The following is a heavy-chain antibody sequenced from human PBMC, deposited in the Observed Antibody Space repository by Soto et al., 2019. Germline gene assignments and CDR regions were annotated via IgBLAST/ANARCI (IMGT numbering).Heavy chain of an antibody. CDR2: IIPIFGTA. CDR3: GGGTHRLLQFWSSDL. CDR1: GGTFSSYT. J-gene: IGHJ2*01. D-gene: IGHD5-12*01. V-gene: IGHV1-69*12. Sequence: QVQLVQSGAEVKKPGSSVTVSCKASGGTFSSYTISWVRQAPGQGLEWMGGIIPIFGTANYAQKFQGRVTITADEPTSTAYRELSSLISEYTAVYCWGGGTHRLLQFWSSDLCGRGTLVTVSS.